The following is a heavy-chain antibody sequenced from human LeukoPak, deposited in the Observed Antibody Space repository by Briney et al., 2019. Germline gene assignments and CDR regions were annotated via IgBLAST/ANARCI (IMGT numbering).Heavy chain of an antibody. D-gene: IGHD6-19*01. Sequence: GGSLRLSCAASGFTFSSYSMNWVRQAPGKGLEWVSSISSSSSYIYYADSVKGRFTISRDNAKNSLYLQMNSLRAEDTALYYCAKDSSNGVSSGWFFDYWGQGALVTVSS. CDR1: GFTFSSYS. V-gene: IGHV3-21*04. CDR3: AKDSSNGVSSGWFFDY. J-gene: IGHJ4*02. CDR2: ISSSSSYI.